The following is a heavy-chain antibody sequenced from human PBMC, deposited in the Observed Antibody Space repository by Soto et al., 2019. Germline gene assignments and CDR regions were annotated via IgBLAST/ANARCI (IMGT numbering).Heavy chain of an antibody. CDR3: ARYYFDSSGYPHAFGI. V-gene: IGHV1-69*01. Sequence: QVHLVQSGAEVRKPGSSVKVSCKASGGTFVIYAFTWVRQAPGQGLEWMGGINPVFGTANNAQKFQGRVTITADVSTNTTYMELRSLRPEDTALYYCARYYFDSSGYPHAFGIWGQGTLVTVSS. D-gene: IGHD3-22*01. CDR2: INPVFGTA. J-gene: IGHJ3*02. CDR1: GGTFVIYA.